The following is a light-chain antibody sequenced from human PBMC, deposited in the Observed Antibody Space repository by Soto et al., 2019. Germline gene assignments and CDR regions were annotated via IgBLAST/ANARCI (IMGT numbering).Light chain of an antibody. CDR1: QVISNF. CDR3: QKYHSVPLT. J-gene: IGKJ4*01. CDR2: AAS. Sequence: DIQMTQSPSSLSASVGDRVTITCRASQVISNFLAWYQQKPGKVPKLLIYAASTLQSGVPSRFSGSGSGTDFTLTITSLQPEDVARYYCQKYHSVPLTFGGGTKVEIK. V-gene: IGKV1-27*01.